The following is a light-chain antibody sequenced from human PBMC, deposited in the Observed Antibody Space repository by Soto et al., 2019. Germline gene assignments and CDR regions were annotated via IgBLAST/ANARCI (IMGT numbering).Light chain of an antibody. CDR3: QQYGSSPPWT. V-gene: IGKV3-20*01. CDR2: GAS. CDR1: ESVSSSY. Sequence: IVLTQSPGTLSLSPGERATLSCRASESVSSSYLAWYQQKPGQAPRLLIFGASSRATGTPDRFSGSGSGTDFTLTISRLEPEDFAVYYCQQYGSSPPWTFGQGTKVDIK. J-gene: IGKJ1*01.